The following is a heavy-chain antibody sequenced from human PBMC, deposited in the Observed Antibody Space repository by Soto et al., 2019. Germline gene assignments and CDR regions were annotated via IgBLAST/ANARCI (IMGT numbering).Heavy chain of an antibody. CDR3: ASVLLWFGELNDTQYYFDY. D-gene: IGHD3-10*01. Sequence: PGGSLRLSCASSGFTFSSYSMNWVRQAPGKGLEWVSSISSSSSYIYYADSVKGRFTISRDNAKNSLYLQMNSLRAEDTAVYYCASVLLWFGELNDTQYYFDYWGQGTLVTVSS. V-gene: IGHV3-21*01. CDR2: ISSSSSYI. J-gene: IGHJ4*02. CDR1: GFTFSSYS.